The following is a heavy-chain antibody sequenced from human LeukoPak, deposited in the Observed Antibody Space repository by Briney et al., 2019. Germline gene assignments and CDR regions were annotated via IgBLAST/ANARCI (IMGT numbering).Heavy chain of an antibody. Sequence: GGSLRLSCAASGFTFSDYSMSWVRQAPGKGLEWVSSISSSSTYILYADSVEGRFTISRDDARNSLSLQMNSLRAEDTAVYYCASGLPAAPYDYWGQGTLVTVSS. CDR1: GFTFSDYS. J-gene: IGHJ4*02. V-gene: IGHV3-21*01. CDR3: ASGLPAAPYDY. D-gene: IGHD2-2*01. CDR2: ISSSSTYI.